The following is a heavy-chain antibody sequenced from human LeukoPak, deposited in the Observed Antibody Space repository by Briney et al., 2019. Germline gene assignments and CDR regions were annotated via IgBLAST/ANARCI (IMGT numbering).Heavy chain of an antibody. V-gene: IGHV1-69*05. J-gene: IGHJ3*02. D-gene: IGHD6-13*01. CDR1: RCIFSSYA. CDR2: IIPIFGTA. Sequence: VKVSCQASRCIFSSYAISWVRQAAGQGLEWMGGIIPIFGTANYAQKFQGRVTITTDESTSTAYMELSSLRSEDTAVYYCGRNAAGDAFDIWGQGTMVTVSS. CDR3: GRNAAGDAFDI.